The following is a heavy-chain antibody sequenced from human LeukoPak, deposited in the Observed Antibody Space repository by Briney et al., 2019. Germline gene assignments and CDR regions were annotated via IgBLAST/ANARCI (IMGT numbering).Heavy chain of an antibody. J-gene: IGHJ4*02. D-gene: IGHD5-12*01. CDR3: AKVAGYLYYFDY. CDR2: ISGSGGST. CDR1: GFTFSSYA. V-gene: IGHV3-23*01. Sequence: GGSPRLSCAASGFTFSSYAMSWVRQAPGKGLEWASAISGSGGSTYYADSVKGRFTISRDNSKNTLYLQMNSLRAEDTAVYYCAKVAGYLYYFDYWGQGTLVTVSS.